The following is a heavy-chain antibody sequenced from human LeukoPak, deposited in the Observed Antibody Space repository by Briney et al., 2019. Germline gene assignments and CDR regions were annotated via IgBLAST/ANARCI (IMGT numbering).Heavy chain of an antibody. CDR1: GFTFSTYS. CDR2: ISGSGGST. D-gene: IGHD6-13*01. J-gene: IGHJ4*02. CDR3: ARREQQLAYFFDY. Sequence: GGSLRLSCAASGFTFSTYSMNWVRQAPGKGLQWVSAISGSGGSTYYADSVKGRFTISRDNSKSTLFLQMNSLRAEDTAVYYCARREQQLAYFFDYWGQGTLVTVSS. V-gene: IGHV3-23*01.